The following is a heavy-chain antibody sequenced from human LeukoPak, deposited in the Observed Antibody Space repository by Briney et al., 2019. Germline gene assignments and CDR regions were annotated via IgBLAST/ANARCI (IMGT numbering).Heavy chain of an antibody. J-gene: IGHJ4*02. Sequence: ASVKVSCKASGYTFPIYGISWVRQAPGQGLEWVGWISTYHGDTNYAQKLQGRVTMTTDTSTSTAYMELRSLRSDDTAVYYCARGGYYYGSSGYRFDYWGQGTLVTVSS. CDR1: GYTFPIYG. V-gene: IGHV1-18*01. D-gene: IGHD3-22*01. CDR3: ARGGYYYGSSGYRFDY. CDR2: ISTYHGDT.